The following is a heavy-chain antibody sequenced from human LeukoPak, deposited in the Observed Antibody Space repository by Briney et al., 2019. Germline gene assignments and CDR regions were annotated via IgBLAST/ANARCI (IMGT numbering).Heavy chain of an antibody. V-gene: IGHV3-30-3*01. CDR2: ISYDGSNK. CDR3: ARARFGSDAFDI. Sequence: GGSLRLSCAASGFTFSSYAMHWVRQAPGKGLEWVAVISYDGSNKYYADSVKGRFTISRDNSKNTLYLQMNSLRAEDTAVYYCARARFGSDAFDIWGQGTMVTVSS. J-gene: IGHJ3*02. D-gene: IGHD3-16*01. CDR1: GFTFSSYA.